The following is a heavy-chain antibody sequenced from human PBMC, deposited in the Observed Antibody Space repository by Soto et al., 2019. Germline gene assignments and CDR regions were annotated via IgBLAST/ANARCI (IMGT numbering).Heavy chain of an antibody. CDR2: IYSSGST. Sequence: PSETLSLTCTVSGGSISSGGYYWSWIRQYPGKGLEWIGYIYSSGSTNYTPSLKSRVTISVDTSKNQFSLKLSSVTAADTAVYCCAREYDYIWGSYRQLPDAFDIWGQGTMVTVSS. V-gene: IGHV4-61*08. J-gene: IGHJ3*02. CDR1: GGSISSGGYY. D-gene: IGHD3-16*02. CDR3: AREYDYIWGSYRQLPDAFDI.